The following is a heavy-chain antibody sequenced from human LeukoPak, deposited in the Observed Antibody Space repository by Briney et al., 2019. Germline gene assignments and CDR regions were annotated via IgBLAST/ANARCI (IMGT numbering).Heavy chain of an antibody. V-gene: IGHV3-21*01. CDR2: ISSSSSYI. D-gene: IGHD3-10*01. Sequence: PGGSLRLSCAASGLTFSSYSMNSVRQAPGKGLEWVSSISSSSSYIYYADSVKGRFTISRDNAKNSLYLQMNSLRAEDTAVYYCAIMVRGVIVDGMDVWGKGTTVTVSS. CDR1: GLTFSSYS. CDR3: AIMVRGVIVDGMDV. J-gene: IGHJ6*04.